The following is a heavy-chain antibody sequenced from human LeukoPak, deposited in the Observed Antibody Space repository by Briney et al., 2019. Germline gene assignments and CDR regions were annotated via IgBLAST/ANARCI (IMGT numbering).Heavy chain of an antibody. J-gene: IGHJ4*02. Sequence: PSETLSLTCTVSGGSISSSSYYWGWIRQPPGKGLEWIGSIYYTGSTYHNPSLSSRVIISVDTSKNQFSLKLNSVTAADTAVYYCARWTSGAAVDYWGQGTLVTVSS. CDR2: IYYTGST. CDR1: GGSISSSSYY. V-gene: IGHV4-39*01. D-gene: IGHD6-13*01. CDR3: ARWTSGAAVDY.